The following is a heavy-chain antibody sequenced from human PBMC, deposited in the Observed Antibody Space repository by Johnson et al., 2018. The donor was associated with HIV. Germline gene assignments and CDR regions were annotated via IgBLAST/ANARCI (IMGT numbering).Heavy chain of an antibody. CDR3: TTVGGHDAFDI. CDR2: ISYDGRDE. D-gene: IGHD2-15*01. CDR1: GFTFSSYA. J-gene: IGHJ3*02. Sequence: QVQLVESGGGVVQPGRSLRLSCAASGFTFSSYAMHWVRQAPGRGLAWVADISYDGRDEYYADSVRGRFTISRDNSKHTLYLQMNSLKTEDTAVYYCTTVGGHDAFDIWGQGTMVTVSS. V-gene: IGHV3-30*04.